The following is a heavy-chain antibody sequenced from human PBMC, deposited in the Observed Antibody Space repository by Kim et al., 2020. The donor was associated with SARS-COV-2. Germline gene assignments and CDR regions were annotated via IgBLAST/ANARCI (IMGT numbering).Heavy chain of an antibody. J-gene: IGHJ3*02. D-gene: IGHD3-16*01. V-gene: IGHV3-9*01. Sequence: GGSLRLSCAASGFTFDDYAMHWVRQAPGKGLEWVSGISWNSGSIGYADSVKGRFTISRDSAKNSLYLQMNSLRAEDTALYYCAKDSRMGGAFDIWGQGTMVTVSS. CDR2: ISWNSGSI. CDR1: GFTFDDYA. CDR3: AKDSRMGGAFDI.